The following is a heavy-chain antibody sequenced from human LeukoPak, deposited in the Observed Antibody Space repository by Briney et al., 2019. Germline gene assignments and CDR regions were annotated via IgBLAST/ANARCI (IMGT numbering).Heavy chain of an antibody. CDR2: IYHSGST. CDR1: GYSISSGYY. V-gene: IGHV4-38-2*02. Sequence: SETLSLTCTVSGYSISSGYYWGWIRQPPGKGLEWIGSIYHSGSTYYNPSLKSRVTISVDTSKNQFSLKLSSVTAADTAVYYCAREVGTYYDILTGPERATYYYMDVWGKGTTVTISS. J-gene: IGHJ6*03. CDR3: AREVGTYYDILTGPERATYYYMDV. D-gene: IGHD3-9*01.